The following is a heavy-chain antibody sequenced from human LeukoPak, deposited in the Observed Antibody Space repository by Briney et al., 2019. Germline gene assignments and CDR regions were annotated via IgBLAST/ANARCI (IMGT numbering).Heavy chain of an antibody. D-gene: IGHD3-10*01. CDR1: GYTFSGYY. Sequence: ASVKVSCKASGYTFSGYYMHCVRQAPGQGLEWMGWINSNSGGTNYAQKFQGRVTMTRDTSISTAYMELSRLSSDDTAVYYSAMIQGWFGDGIDYCGQGTLVTVSS. CDR3: AMIQGWFGDGIDY. CDR2: INSNSGGT. V-gene: IGHV1-2*02. J-gene: IGHJ4*02.